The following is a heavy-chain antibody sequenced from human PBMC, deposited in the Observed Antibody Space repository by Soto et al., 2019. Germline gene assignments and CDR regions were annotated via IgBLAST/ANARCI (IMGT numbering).Heavy chain of an antibody. Sequence: EVQVVQSGGGLVKPGGSLRLSCNFSFSMYSMDWVRQAPGKGLEWVASISSGSAFIKYADSVEGRFTISRDNAKNSGSLQMSSLRVEDTAMYYCTRDQGGSYDSWFDPWGRGTLVTVST. J-gene: IGHJ5*02. CDR1: SFSMYS. CDR3: TRDQGGSYDSWFDP. CDR2: ISSGSAFI. D-gene: IGHD1-26*01. V-gene: IGHV3-21*01.